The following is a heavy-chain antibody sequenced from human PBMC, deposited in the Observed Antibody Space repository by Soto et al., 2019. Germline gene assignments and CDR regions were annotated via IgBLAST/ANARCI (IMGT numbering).Heavy chain of an antibody. CDR3: ARRCSSWYRFRYYFDY. V-gene: IGHV4-34*01. CDR1: GGSFSGYY. CDR2: INHSGST. Sequence: QVQLQQWGAGLLKPSETLSLTCAVYGGSFSGYYWSWIRQPPGKGLEWIGEINHSGSTNYNPSLKSRVTISVDTSKNQFSLKRSSVTAADTAVYYCARRCSSWYRFRYYFDYWGQGALVTVSS. J-gene: IGHJ4*02. D-gene: IGHD6-13*01.